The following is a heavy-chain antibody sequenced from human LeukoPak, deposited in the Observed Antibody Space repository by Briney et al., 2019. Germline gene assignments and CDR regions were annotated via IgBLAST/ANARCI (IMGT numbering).Heavy chain of an antibody. CDR1: GGSLSSYY. CDR2: IYTSGST. D-gene: IGHD6-13*01. J-gene: IGHJ4*02. Sequence: SETLSLTCTVSGGSLSSYYWSWIRQPAGKGLEWIGRIYTSGSTNYNPSLKSRVTMSVDTSKNQFSLKLSSVTAADTAVYYCATSGYSSSCPDYWGQGTLVTVSS. CDR3: ATSGYSSSCPDY. V-gene: IGHV4-4*07.